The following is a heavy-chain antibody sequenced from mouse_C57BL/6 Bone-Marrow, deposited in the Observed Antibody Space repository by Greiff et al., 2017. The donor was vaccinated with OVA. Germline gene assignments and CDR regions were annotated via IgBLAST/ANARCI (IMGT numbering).Heavy chain of an antibody. CDR1: GFSLSTSGMG. J-gene: IGHJ4*01. CDR2: ISWVDDN. CDR3: ARRWGHYAMDY. Sequence: ESGPGILQSSQTLSLTCSSSGFSLSTSGMGVSWIRPPSGKGLEWLAPISWVDDNRYTPSLKSRLTISKDTSRNQVFLKITSVDTADTATYYCARRWGHYAMDYWGQGTSVTVSS. V-gene: IGHV8-12*01.